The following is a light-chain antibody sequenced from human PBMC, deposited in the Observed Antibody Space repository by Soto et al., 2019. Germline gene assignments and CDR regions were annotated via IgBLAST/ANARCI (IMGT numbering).Light chain of an antibody. Sequence: QAALTQPASLSGSPGQSITISCTGTSSDVGGYNYVSWYQQHPGKAPKLMIYEVSNRPSGVSNRFSGSKSGHQASLTISGLQAEDESDYYGSSYTSSSTRVFGGGTKLTVL. CDR1: SSDVGGYNY. V-gene: IGLV2-14*01. CDR3: SSYTSSSTRV. J-gene: IGLJ3*02. CDR2: EVS.